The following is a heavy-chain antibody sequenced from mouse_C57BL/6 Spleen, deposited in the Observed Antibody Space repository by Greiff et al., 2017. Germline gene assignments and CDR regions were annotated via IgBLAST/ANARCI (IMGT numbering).Heavy chain of an antibody. CDR3: ARSPITTGVGGGYFDY. V-gene: IGHV1-69*01. J-gene: IGHJ2*01. CDR2: IDPSDSYT. Sequence: QVQLQQPGAELVMPGASVKLSCKASGYTFTSYWMHWVKQRPGQGLEWIGEIDPSDSYTNYNQKFKGKSTLTVDKSSSTAYMQLSSLTSEDSAVYYCARSPITTGVGGGYFDYWGQGTTLTVSS. CDR1: GYTFTSYW. D-gene: IGHD1-1*01.